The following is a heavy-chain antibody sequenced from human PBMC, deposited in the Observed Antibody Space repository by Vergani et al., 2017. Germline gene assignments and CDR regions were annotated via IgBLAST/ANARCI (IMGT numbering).Heavy chain of an antibody. V-gene: IGHV4-4*03. CDR3: ARDPKSYCSGGSCFSVWCAFDI. D-gene: IGHD2-15*01. J-gene: IGHJ3*02. CDR1: GDYFRSHKW. Sequence: QVQLQASGPGLVKPPGTLPLTRAVSGDYFRSHKWWTWVRQSPGKTLEWIGEISHSGSTNYNPSLTGRVTLSLDTSKKQFSLRLSSVTAADTAVYYCARDPKSYCSGGSCFSVWCAFDIWGRGTTVTVSS. CDR2: ISHSGST.